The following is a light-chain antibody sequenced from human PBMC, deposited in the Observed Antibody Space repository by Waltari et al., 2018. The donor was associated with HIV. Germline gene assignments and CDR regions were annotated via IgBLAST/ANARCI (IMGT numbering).Light chain of an antibody. CDR2: RAS. J-gene: IGKJ2*01. CDR1: QNTYGW. V-gene: IGKV1-5*03. Sequence: DIQMTLSPSTLSAYVGDRVTSTCRASQNTYGWLAWYQQKPGTAPKLLISRASSLERGVPSRFSGSGSGTDFTLTINSLQPDDFATYYCQQYNRFPQTFGQGTKVEIK. CDR3: QQYNRFPQT.